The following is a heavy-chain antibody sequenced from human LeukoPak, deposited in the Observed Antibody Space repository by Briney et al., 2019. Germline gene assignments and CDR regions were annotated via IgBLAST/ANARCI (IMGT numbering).Heavy chain of an antibody. D-gene: IGHD6-13*01. CDR3: AKEPAGAAAADY. CDR1: GFTFSSNA. Sequence: GGSLRLSCAASGFTFSSNAMSWVRQAPGKGLEWASAISGSGGNTYYADSVKGRFTISRDNSKNTVYLQMNSLRAEDTAVYYCAKEPAGAAAADYWGQGTLVTVSS. V-gene: IGHV3-23*01. CDR2: ISGSGGNT. J-gene: IGHJ4*02.